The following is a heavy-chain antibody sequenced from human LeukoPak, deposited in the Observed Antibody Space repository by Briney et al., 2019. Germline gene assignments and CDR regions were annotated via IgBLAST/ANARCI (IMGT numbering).Heavy chain of an antibody. CDR3: ARGRGCSGGSCYSNWFDP. J-gene: IGHJ5*02. D-gene: IGHD2-15*01. CDR2: IYYSGST. Sequence: SETLSLTCTVSGGSISSYYWSWIRQPPGKGLEWIGYIYYSGSTNYNPSLKSRVTISVDTSKNQFSLKPSSVTAADTAVYYCARGRGCSGGSCYSNWFDPWGQGTLVTVSS. CDR1: GGSISSYY. V-gene: IGHV4-59*01.